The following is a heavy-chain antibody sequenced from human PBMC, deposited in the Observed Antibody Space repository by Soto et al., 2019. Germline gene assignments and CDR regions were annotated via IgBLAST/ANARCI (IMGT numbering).Heavy chain of an antibody. CDR1: GFTFSSYS. V-gene: IGHV3-48*02. J-gene: IGHJ4*02. CDR3: APLWFGELLSMEFGY. CDR2: ISSSSSTI. D-gene: IGHD3-10*01. Sequence: GGSLRLSCAASGFTFSSYSMNWVRQAPGKGLEWVSYISSSSSTIYYADSVKGRFTISRDNAKNSLYLQMNSLRDEDTAVYYCAPLWFGELLSMEFGYWGQGTLVTVS.